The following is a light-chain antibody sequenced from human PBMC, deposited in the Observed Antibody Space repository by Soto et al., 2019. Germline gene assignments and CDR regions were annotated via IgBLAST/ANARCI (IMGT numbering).Light chain of an antibody. J-gene: IGLJ3*02. V-gene: IGLV4-60*02. CDR1: SGHSSYS. Sequence: QPVLTQSSSASASLGSSVKFTCTLSSGHSSYSIAWHQQQPGKAPRYLMKLEGSGSYNKGSGVPDRFSGSSSGADRYLTISNLQFEDEADYYCETWDSNIWVFGGGTKVTVL. CDR2: LEGSGSY. CDR3: ETWDSNIWV.